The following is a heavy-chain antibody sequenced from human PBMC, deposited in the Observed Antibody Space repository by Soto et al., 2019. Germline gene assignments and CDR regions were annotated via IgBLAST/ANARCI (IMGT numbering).Heavy chain of an antibody. CDR3: AKGGYYSLFDI. CDR1: GFPFSSYA. J-gene: IGHJ3*02. CDR2: ISGSGGRT. D-gene: IGHD3-16*01. V-gene: IGHV3-23*01. Sequence: SLRLSCVSSGFPFSSYAMSWVRQTPGKGLEWVSGISGSGGRTYYADSVKGRFTISRDNSNNTLSLQMHILRVEDTAVYFCAKGGYYSLFDIWGQGTMVTVSS.